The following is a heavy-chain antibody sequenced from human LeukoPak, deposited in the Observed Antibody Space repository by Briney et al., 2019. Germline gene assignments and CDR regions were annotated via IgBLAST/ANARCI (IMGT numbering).Heavy chain of an antibody. V-gene: IGHV3-74*01. D-gene: IGHD3-10*01. J-gene: IGHJ5*02. CDR3: ARGLWFGEPLLTP. CDR2: INSDGSIT. Sequence: GGSLRLSCAASGFTFSSYWLHWVRHAPGKGLVWVSRINSDGSITSYAGSVKGRFTISRDNAKNTLYLQMNSLRAEDTAVYYCARGLWFGEPLLTPWGQGTMVTVSS. CDR1: GFTFSSYW.